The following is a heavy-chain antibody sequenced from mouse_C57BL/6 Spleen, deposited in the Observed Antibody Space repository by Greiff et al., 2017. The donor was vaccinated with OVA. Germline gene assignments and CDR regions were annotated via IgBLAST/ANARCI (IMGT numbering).Heavy chain of an antibody. J-gene: IGHJ4*01. CDR3: ARKRDYDAMDY. CDR1: GYTFTDYY. V-gene: IGHV1-26*01. Sequence: EVQLQQSGPELVKPGASVKISCKASGYTFTDYYMNWVKQSHGKSLEWIGDINPNNGGTSYNQKFKGKATLTVDKSSSTAYMELRSLTSEDSAVYYCARKRDYDAMDYWGQGTSVTVSS. CDR2: INPNNGGT.